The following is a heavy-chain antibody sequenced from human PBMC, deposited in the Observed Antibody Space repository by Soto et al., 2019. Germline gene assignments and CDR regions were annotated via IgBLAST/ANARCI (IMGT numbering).Heavy chain of an antibody. V-gene: IGHV3-9*01. CDR2: ISWNSGSI. CDR1: GFTFDDYA. J-gene: IGHJ4*02. CDR3: AKDMSSIAARQGFDY. D-gene: IGHD6-6*01. Sequence: EVQLVESGGGLVQPGRSLRLSCAASGFTFDDYAMHWVRQAPGKGLEWVSGISWNSGSIGYADSVKGRFTISRDNAKNSLYLQMNSLRAEDTALYYCAKDMSSIAARQGFDYWGQGTLVTVSS.